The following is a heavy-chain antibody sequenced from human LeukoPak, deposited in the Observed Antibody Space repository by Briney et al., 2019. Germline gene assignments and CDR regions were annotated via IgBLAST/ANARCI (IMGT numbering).Heavy chain of an antibody. D-gene: IGHD6-13*01. CDR2: ISYDGSNK. CDR1: GFTFSSYA. J-gene: IGHJ4*02. V-gene: IGHV3-30-3*01. Sequence: GRSLRLSCAASGFTFSSYAMHWVRQAPGKGLEWVAVISYDGSNKYYADSVKGRFTISRDNSKNTLYLQMNSLRAEDTAVYYCARAIPIAAAGIGPFDYWGQGTLVTVSS. CDR3: ARAIPIAAAGIGPFDY.